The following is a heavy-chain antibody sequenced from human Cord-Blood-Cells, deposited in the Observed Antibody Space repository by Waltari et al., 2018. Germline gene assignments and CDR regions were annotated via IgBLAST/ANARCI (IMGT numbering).Heavy chain of an antibody. CDR1: GFTFSSYA. D-gene: IGHD2-2*01. Sequence: QVQLVESGGGVVQPGRSLRLSCAASGFTFSSYAMHWVRQAPGKGLEWVAVLSYDGSNKYYADSVKGRFTISRDNSKNTMYLQMNSLRAEDTAVYYCARVWRYCSSTSCYGGLYYYYGMDVWGQGTTVTVSS. J-gene: IGHJ6*02. V-gene: IGHV3-30*04. CDR2: LSYDGSNK. CDR3: ARVWRYCSSTSCYGGLYYYYGMDV.